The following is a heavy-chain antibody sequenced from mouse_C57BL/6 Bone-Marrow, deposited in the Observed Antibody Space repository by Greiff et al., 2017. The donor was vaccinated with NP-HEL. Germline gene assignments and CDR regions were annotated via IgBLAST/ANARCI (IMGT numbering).Heavy chain of an antibody. V-gene: IGHV1-5*01. D-gene: IGHD2-1*01. CDR3: AYGNYVGVWFAY. Sequence: EVQLQQSGTVLARPGASVKMSCKTSGYTFTSYWMHWVKQRPGQGLEWIGAIYPGNSDPSYNQKFKGKAKLTAVTSASTAYMELSSLTNEDSAVYYCAYGNYVGVWFAYWGQGTLVTVSA. CDR1: GYTFTSYW. CDR2: IYPGNSDP. J-gene: IGHJ3*01.